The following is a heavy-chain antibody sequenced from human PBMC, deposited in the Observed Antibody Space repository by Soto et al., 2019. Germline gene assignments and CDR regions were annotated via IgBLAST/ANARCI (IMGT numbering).Heavy chain of an antibody. CDR2: ICYSGST. CDR3: ASSLYYDFWSGYYDYYYGMDV. J-gene: IGHJ6*02. CDR1: GGSISSSSYY. D-gene: IGHD3-3*01. V-gene: IGHV4-39*01. Sequence: SETLSLTCTVSGGSISSSSYYWGWLRQPPGKGLEWFGSICYSGSTYYNPYLKSRVTISVDTSKNQFSLKLSSVTAADTAVYYCASSLYYDFWSGYYDYYYGMDVWGQGTTV.